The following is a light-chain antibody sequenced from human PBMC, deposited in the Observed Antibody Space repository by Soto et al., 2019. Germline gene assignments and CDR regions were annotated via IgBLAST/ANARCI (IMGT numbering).Light chain of an antibody. CDR1: DSDIGGYNY. CDR3: SSYTRTATRVE. Sequence: QSALTQPASVSGSPGQSITISCTGTDSDIGGYNYVSWYQHHPGKAPKVLIYDVTDRPSGVSNRLSGSKSGNTASLTISGLQAEDEADYYCSSYTRTATRVEFGGGTKLTVL. CDR2: DVT. V-gene: IGLV2-14*03. J-gene: IGLJ2*01.